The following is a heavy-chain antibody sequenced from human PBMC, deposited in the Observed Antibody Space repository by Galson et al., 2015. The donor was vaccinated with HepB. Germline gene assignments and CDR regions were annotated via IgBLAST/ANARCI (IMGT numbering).Heavy chain of an antibody. CDR3: AGYYYYDSTGYYSLDY. CDR1: GFIFSDYY. CDR2: IGDSGHIK. D-gene: IGHD3-22*01. J-gene: IGHJ4*02. Sequence: SLRLSCAASGFIFSDYYMSWVRQAPGKGLEWVSYIGDSGHIKYYADSLKGRFTISRDNAKNSLYLQMNSLRAEDTAVYYCAGYYYYDSTGYYSLDYWGQGTLVTVSS. V-gene: IGHV3-11*01.